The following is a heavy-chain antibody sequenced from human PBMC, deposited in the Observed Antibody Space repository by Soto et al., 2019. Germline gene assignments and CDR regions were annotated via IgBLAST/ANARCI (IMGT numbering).Heavy chain of an antibody. V-gene: IGHV1-2*02. Sequence: QVQLVQSGAEGKKPGASVKVSCKASGYTFTGYYMHWLRQAPGQGLEWMGWINPNNGGTHSAQKFQGRVTMTRDTSISTAYMELSSLRSDDAATYYCARSLSTIGARPDYWGQGTLVTISS. D-gene: IGHD6-6*01. CDR2: INPNNGGT. CDR1: GYTFTGYY. CDR3: ARSLSTIGARPDY. J-gene: IGHJ4*02.